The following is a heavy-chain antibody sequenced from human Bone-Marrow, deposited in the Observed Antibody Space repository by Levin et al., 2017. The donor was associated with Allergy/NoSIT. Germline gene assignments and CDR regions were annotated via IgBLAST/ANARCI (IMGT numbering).Heavy chain of an antibody. CDR1: GFTFSDYN. J-gene: IGHJ4*02. Sequence: GGSLRLSCAASGFTFSDYNMNWVRQAPGKGLEWLSYINTRGTTTHYADSAKVRFTISRDNANNSLFLQMNSLRVEDTAVYYCARLNPRGSSGPINYADYWGQGSLVTVSS. D-gene: IGHD5-24*01. V-gene: IGHV3-48*01. CDR2: INTRGTTT. CDR3: ARLNPRGSSGPINYADY.